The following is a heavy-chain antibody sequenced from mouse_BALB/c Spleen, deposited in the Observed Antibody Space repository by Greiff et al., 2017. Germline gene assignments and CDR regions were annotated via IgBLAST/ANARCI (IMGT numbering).Heavy chain of an antibody. J-gene: IGHJ1*01. D-gene: IGHD2-4*01. Sequence: VQLQQSGPELVKPGASVKIPCKASGYTFTDYNMDWVKQSHGKSLEWIGDINPNNGGTIYNQKFKGKAALTVDKSSSTAYMELRSLTSEDTAVYYCATHDYDGDWYFDVWGAGTSVTVSS. CDR1: GYTFTDYN. CDR3: ATHDYDGDWYFDV. CDR2: INPNNGGT. V-gene: IGHV1-18*01.